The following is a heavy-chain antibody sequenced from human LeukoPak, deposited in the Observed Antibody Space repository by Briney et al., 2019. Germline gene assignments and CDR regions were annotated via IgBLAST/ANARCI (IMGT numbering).Heavy chain of an antibody. Sequence: SSETLSLTCTVSGGSIHSYWSWIRQPAGKGLEWIGRISGSGTITYNPALQSRLSISIDTSKNQFSLKLMSVTAADTAVYYCARDSGTTGEVKFDPWGQGTLVTVSS. CDR3: ARDSGTTGEVKFDP. D-gene: IGHD3-10*01. V-gene: IGHV4-4*07. CDR2: ISGSGTI. CDR1: GGSIHSY. J-gene: IGHJ5*02.